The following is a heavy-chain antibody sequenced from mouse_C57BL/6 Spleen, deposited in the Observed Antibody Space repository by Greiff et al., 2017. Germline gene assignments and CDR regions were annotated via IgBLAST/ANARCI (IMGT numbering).Heavy chain of an antibody. D-gene: IGHD1-1*01. J-gene: IGHJ2*01. Sequence: QVQLQQPGAELVKPGASVKMSCKASGYTFTSYWITWVKQRPGQGLEWIGDIYPGSGSTNYNEKFKSKATLTVVTSSSTAYMQLSSLTSEDSAVYYCARDPHYYGSSFTLFDYWGQGTTLTVSS. CDR2: IYPGSGST. CDR1: GYTFTSYW. V-gene: IGHV1-55*01. CDR3: ARDPHYYGSSFTLFDY.